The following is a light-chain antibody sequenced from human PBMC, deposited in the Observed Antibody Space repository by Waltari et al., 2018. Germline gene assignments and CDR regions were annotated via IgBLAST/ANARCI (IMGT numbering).Light chain of an antibody. Sequence: QSALTQPASVSGSPGQSITISCPGTSSDVGSYHHVPGYKQHPGKAPKLLIYEVYNRPSGVSHRFSGSKSGNTASLTISGLQAEDEADYYCNSYTSSTTQVFGTGTKVTVL. V-gene: IGLV2-14*01. J-gene: IGLJ1*01. CDR1: SSDVGSYHH. CDR2: EVY. CDR3: NSYTSSTTQV.